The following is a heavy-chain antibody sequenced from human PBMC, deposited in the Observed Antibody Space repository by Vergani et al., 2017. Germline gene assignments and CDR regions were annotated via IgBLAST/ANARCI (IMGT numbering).Heavy chain of an antibody. D-gene: IGHD4-17*01. CDR3: ARDTPGVGLRY. CDR2: IYYSGST. Sequence: QVQLQESGPGLVKPSETLSLTCTVSGGSISSYYWSWIRQPPGKGLEWIGYIYYSGSTNYNPSLKSRVTISVDTSKNQFSLKLSSVTAADTAVYYCARDTPGVGLRYWGQGTLVTVSS. J-gene: IGHJ4*02. CDR1: GGSISSYY. V-gene: IGHV4-59*01.